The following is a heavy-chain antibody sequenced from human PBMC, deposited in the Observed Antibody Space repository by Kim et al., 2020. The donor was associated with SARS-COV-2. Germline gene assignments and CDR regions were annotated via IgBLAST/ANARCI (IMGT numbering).Heavy chain of an antibody. Sequence: GGSLRLSCAASGFTFSTYWMRWVRQAPGKGLEWVANIKEDGSEKYYVDSVKGRFTISRDNAKNSLYLQMNSLRAEDTAMYYCAEEGGSSQVGYWGQGTLVIVSS. D-gene: IGHD6-13*01. CDR2: IKEDGSEK. J-gene: IGHJ4*02. CDR3: AEEGGSSQVGY. V-gene: IGHV3-7*01. CDR1: GFTFSTYW.